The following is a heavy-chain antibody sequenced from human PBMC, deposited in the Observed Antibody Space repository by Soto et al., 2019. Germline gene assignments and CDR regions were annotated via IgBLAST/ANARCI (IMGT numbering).Heavy chain of an antibody. CDR2: IYYSGST. Sequence: PSETLSLTCTVSGGSISSGDYYWSWIRQPPGKGLEWIGYIYYSGSTYYNPSLKSRVTISVDTSKNQFSLKLSSVTAADTAVYYCARGERAIQLWSHGLAHYYYGMDVWGQGTTVTVSS. V-gene: IGHV4-30-4*01. CDR3: ARGERAIQLWSHGLAHYYYGMDV. D-gene: IGHD5-18*01. CDR1: GGSISSGDYY. J-gene: IGHJ6*02.